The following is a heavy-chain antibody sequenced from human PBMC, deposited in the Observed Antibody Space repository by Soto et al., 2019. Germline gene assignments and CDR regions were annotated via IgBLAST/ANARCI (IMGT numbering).Heavy chain of an antibody. D-gene: IGHD3-10*01. V-gene: IGHV4-59*01. Sequence: QVQLQESGPGLVKPLETLSLTCTVPGGSITSYYWSWVRQPPGKGLEWIGYIYYNGNINYNPSLKSRLTISLDTSKNQFSLRLSSVTAADTAVYYCVTGRVYFGSEYWCQGTLVTVSS. CDR2: IYYNGNI. CDR3: VTGRVYFGSEY. CDR1: GGSITSYY. J-gene: IGHJ4*02.